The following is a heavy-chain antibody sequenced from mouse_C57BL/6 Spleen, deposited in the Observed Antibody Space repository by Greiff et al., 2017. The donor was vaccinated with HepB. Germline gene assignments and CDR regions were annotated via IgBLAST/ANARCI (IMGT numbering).Heavy chain of an antibody. D-gene: IGHD2-1*01. Sequence: QVQLQQSGAELVKPGASVKISCKASGYAFSSYWMNWVKQRPGKGLEWIGQIYPGDGDTNYNGKFKGKATLTADKSSSTAYMQLSSLTSEDSAVYFCARVYYGNPFDYWGQGTTLTVSS. V-gene: IGHV1-80*01. J-gene: IGHJ2*01. CDR3: ARVYYGNPFDY. CDR1: GYAFSSYW. CDR2: IYPGDGDT.